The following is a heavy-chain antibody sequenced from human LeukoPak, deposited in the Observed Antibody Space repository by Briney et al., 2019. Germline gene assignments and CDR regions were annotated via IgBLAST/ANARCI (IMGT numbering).Heavy chain of an antibody. Sequence: ASVKVSCKASGGTFSSYAISWVRQAPGQGLEWMGGIIPIFGTANYAQKFQGRVTITTDESTSTAYMELSSLRSEDTAVYYCARARDIVVVPAAIGWFDPWGQGTLVTVSS. CDR3: ARARDIVVVPAAIGWFDP. CDR1: GGTFSSYA. J-gene: IGHJ5*02. V-gene: IGHV1-69*05. CDR2: IIPIFGTA. D-gene: IGHD2-2*01.